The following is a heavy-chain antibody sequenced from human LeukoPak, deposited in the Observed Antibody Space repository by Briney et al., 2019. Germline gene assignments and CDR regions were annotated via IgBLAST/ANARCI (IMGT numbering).Heavy chain of an antibody. CDR2: INAGNGNT. D-gene: IGHD3-3*01. CDR3: ARPTYCDFWSGSDY. J-gene: IGHJ4*02. V-gene: IGHV1-3*01. CDR1: GYTFTSYA. Sequence: ASVKVSCKASGYTFTSYAMHWVRQASGQRLEWMGWINAGNGNTKYSQKFQGRVTITRDTSASTAYMELSSLRSEDTAVYYCARPTYCDFWSGSDYWGQGTLVTVSS.